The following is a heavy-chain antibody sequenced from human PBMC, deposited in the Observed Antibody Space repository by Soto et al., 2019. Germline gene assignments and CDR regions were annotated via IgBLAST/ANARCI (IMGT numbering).Heavy chain of an antibody. D-gene: IGHD5-12*01. J-gene: IGHJ4*02. CDR2: IRNDIYDETT. CDR1: GFTFGDYA. V-gene: IGHV3-49*04. CDR3: TRGRDGYNPYYFLY. Sequence: PVGSLRLSCTASGFTFGDYAINWVRQVPGKGLEWLGFIRNDIYDETTEYAASAKGRIIISRDDSKSMAYLQMDSLKTEDTGVYYCTRGRDGYNPYYFLYWGQGALVTVSS.